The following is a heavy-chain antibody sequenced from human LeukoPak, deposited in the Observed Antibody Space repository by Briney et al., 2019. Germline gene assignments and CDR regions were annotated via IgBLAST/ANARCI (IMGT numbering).Heavy chain of an antibody. CDR3: ARDQTSSSSAPTYNWFDP. Sequence: SQTLSLTCTVSGGSISSGGYYWSWIRQHPGKGLEWIGYIYYSGSTYYTPSLKSRVTISVDTSKNQFSLKLSSVTAADTAVYYCARDQTSSSSAPTYNWFDPWGQGTLVTVSS. J-gene: IGHJ5*02. D-gene: IGHD6-13*01. CDR2: IYYSGST. CDR1: GGSISSGGYY. V-gene: IGHV4-31*03.